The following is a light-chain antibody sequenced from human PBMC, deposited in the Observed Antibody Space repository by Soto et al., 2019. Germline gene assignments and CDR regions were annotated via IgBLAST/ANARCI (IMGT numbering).Light chain of an antibody. J-gene: IGKJ1*01. Sequence: EIVLTMSPGTLSLCPGERATLSCRASQSVSNNYLAWYQQKPGQAPRLLIYGASNRATGIPDRFSGSGSGTDFTLTISRLEPEDFAVYYCQQYGSSGTFGQGTKVDIK. CDR2: GAS. CDR3: QQYGSSGT. CDR1: QSVSNNY. V-gene: IGKV3-20*01.